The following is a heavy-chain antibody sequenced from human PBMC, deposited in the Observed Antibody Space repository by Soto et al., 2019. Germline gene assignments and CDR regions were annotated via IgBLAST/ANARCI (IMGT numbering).Heavy chain of an antibody. V-gene: IGHV1-69*13. Sequence: SSVKVSFKASGGTFISSAIIWVRHAPGQGFEWMGGIIPIFGTADYAQKFQGRVTITADESTSTAYMELSSLRYEDSAVYYCASPPREYYYYGMDVWGQGNTVTVSS. J-gene: IGHJ6*02. CDR3: ASPPREYYYYGMDV. CDR1: GGTFISSA. CDR2: IIPIFGTA.